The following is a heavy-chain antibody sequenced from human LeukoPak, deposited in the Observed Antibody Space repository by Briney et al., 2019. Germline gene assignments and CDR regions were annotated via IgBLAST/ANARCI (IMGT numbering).Heavy chain of an antibody. CDR3: AKDSAAPISITMVRGRWYFDY. Sequence: PGGSLRLSCAASGFTFSSYSMSWVRQAPGKGLEWVAFIRYDGSNRYYADSVKGRFTISRDNSKNTLYLQMHSLRAEDTAVYFCAKDSAAPISITMVRGRWYFDYWGQGTLVTVSS. D-gene: IGHD3-10*01. J-gene: IGHJ4*02. CDR2: IRYDGSNR. V-gene: IGHV3-30*02. CDR1: GFTFSSYS.